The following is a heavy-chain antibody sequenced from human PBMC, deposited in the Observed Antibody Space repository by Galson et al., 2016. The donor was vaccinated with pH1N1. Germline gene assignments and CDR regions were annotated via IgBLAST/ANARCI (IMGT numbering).Heavy chain of an antibody. V-gene: IGHV5-51*01. J-gene: IGHJ4*02. CDR2: IYPGDSDT. Sequence: QSGAEVKKPGESLKISCKGSGYSFTSYWIGWVRQMPGKGLEWMGIIYPGDSDTRYSPSFQGQITISADKSISPAHLKWSSLKASDTAMYYCARWVGEVYDFWSGSDDYWGQGTLVTVSS. D-gene: IGHD3-3*01. CDR1: GYSFTSYW. CDR3: ARWVGEVYDFWSGSDDY.